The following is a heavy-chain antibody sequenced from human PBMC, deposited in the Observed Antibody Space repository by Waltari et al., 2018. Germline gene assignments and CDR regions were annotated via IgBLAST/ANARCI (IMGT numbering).Heavy chain of an antibody. D-gene: IGHD2-2*01. CDR3: TRTRYCSTTSCQVDWFDP. V-gene: IGHV3-74*01. CDR1: GFTFSSHW. J-gene: IGHJ5*02. Sequence: EVQLVESGGGLVQPGGSLRLSCAASGFTFSSHWMHWVRQAPGKGLVWVSRINGGGGSTSYADSVKGRFTISRDNANNTLYLQMNSLRAEDTAVYYCTRTRYCSTTSCQVDWFDPWGQGTLVTVSS. CDR2: INGGGGST.